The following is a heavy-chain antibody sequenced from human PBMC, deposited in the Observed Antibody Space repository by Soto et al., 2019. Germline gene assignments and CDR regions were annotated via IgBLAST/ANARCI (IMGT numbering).Heavy chain of an antibody. D-gene: IGHD6-13*01. Sequence: GGSLRLSCAASGFTFSSYWMSWVRQAPGKGLEWVANIKQDGSEKYYVDSVKGRFTISRDNAKNSLYLQMNSLRAEDTAVYYCAKPRRYSRYFDYGGKEPRAPVPS. CDR1: GFTFSSYW. CDR2: IKQDGSEK. J-gene: IGHJ4*02. V-gene: IGHV3-7*01. CDR3: AKPRRYSRYFDY.